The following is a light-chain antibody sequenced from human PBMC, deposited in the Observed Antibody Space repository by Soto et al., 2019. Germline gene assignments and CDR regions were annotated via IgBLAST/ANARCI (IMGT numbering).Light chain of an antibody. CDR3: SSYTSSSTPA. CDR2: DVS. J-gene: IGLJ3*02. V-gene: IGLV2-14*01. CDR1: SSDVGGYNY. Sequence: HSVLTQPASVSGSPGQSITISCTGTSSDVGGYNYVSWYQQHPGKAPKLMIYDVSNRPSGVSNRFSGSKSGNTASLTISGLQAEDEADYYCSSYTSSSTPAFGGGTKVTVL.